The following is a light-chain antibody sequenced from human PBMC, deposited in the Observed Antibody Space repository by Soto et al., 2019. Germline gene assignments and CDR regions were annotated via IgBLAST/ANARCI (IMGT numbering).Light chain of an antibody. CDR1: SSNIGSNY. J-gene: IGLJ2*01. CDR2: RNN. Sequence: QTVVTQPPSASGTPGQRVTISCSGSSSNIGSNYVYWYQQLPGTVPQLLIYRNNERPSGVPDRFSGSKSGTSASLAISGLRSEDEADYSCAAWDDSLSGVVFGGGTKLTVL. V-gene: IGLV1-47*01. CDR3: AAWDDSLSGVV.